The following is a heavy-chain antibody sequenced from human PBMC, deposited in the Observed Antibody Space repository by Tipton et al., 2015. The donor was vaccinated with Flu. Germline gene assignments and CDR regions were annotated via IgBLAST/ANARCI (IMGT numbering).Heavy chain of an antibody. CDR1: GGSISSGSYY. J-gene: IGHJ1*01. D-gene: IGHD6-19*01. V-gene: IGHV4-61*02. Sequence: TLSLTCTVSGGSISSGSYYWSWIRQPAGKGLEWIGRIYTSGSTNYNPSLKSRVTISVDTSTNQFSLKLSSVTAADTAGYYCARGGQWLDEYFQHWGQGTLATVSS. CDR2: IYTSGST. CDR3: ARGGQWLDEYFQH.